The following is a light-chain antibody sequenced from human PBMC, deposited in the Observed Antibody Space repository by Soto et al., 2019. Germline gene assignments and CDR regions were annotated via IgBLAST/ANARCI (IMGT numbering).Light chain of an antibody. CDR3: SSYTSSTAYV. CDR1: GSDVGGYKY. J-gene: IGLJ1*01. V-gene: IGLV2-14*01. CDR2: EVS. Sequence: ALTQPASVSGSPGQSITISCTGTGSDVGGYKYVSWHQLHPGKAPKLIIYEVSNRPSGVSNRFSGSKSGNTASLTISGLQDEDEADYYCSSYTSSTAYVFGNGTKVTVL.